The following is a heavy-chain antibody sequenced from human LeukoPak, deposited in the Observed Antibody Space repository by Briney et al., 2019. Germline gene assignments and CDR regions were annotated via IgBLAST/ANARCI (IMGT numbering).Heavy chain of an antibody. CDR1: GFSFSGYW. J-gene: IGHJ4*02. CDR2: LHANGDEK. D-gene: IGHD5-12*01. Sequence: PGGSLRLSCAASGFSFSGYWMSWVRQAPGKGLEWVARLHANGDEKNFVGSVQGRFTVSRDNAKNSLYLQMNSLRVEDTAVYYCARGGNSFDYLGQGTLVTVSS. CDR3: ARGGNSFDY. V-gene: IGHV3-7*01.